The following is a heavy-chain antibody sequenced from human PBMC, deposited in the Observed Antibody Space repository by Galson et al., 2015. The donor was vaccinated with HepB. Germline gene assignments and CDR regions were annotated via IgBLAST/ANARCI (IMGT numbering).Heavy chain of an antibody. CDR2: INPSGGST. D-gene: IGHD3-22*01. J-gene: IGHJ4*02. Sequence: SVKVSCKASGYTFTSYYMHWVRQAPGQGLEWMGIINPSGGSTSYAQKFQGRVTMTRDTSTSTVYMELSSLRSEDTAVYYCARSLPQTYYYDSSGYGDFDYWGQGTLVAVSS. V-gene: IGHV1-46*03. CDR3: ARSLPQTYYYDSSGYGDFDY. CDR1: GYTFTSYY.